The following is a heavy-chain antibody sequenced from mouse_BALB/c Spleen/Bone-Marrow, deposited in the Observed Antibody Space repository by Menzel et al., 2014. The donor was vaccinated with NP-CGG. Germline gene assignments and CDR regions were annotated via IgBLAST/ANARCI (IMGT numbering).Heavy chain of an antibody. CDR3: ARCYDYDFDS. CDR1: GFTFSNFA. J-gene: IGHJ2*01. D-gene: IGHD2-4*01. V-gene: IGHV5-6-5*01. Sequence: EGKVVESGGGLVKPGGSLKLSCAASGFTFSNFAMSWVRQTPDKRLEWVASLSSGGSAYYPDSVKGRLSISRDNARDILFLQMSSLRSEDTAMYYCARCYDYDFDSWGQGTTLSFSS. CDR2: LSSGGSA.